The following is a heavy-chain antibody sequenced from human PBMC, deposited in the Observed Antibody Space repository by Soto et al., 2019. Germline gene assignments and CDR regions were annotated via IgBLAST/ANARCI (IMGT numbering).Heavy chain of an antibody. CDR3: ARGISPLFDY. Sequence: AGSLRLSCAASGFTVNSNYMTWVRQAPGKGLEWVSVIYTGGSTYYADSVKGRFTISRHNSKNTLYLQMDSLRAEDTAVYYCARGISPLFDYWGQGILVTVSS. CDR2: IYTGGST. V-gene: IGHV3-53*04. J-gene: IGHJ4*02. CDR1: GFTVNSNY. D-gene: IGHD3-3*02.